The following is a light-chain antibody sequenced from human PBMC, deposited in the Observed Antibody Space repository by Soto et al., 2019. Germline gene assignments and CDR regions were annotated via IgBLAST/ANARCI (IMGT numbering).Light chain of an antibody. CDR3: MQALQTPLT. J-gene: IGKJ4*01. CDR2: LGS. CDR1: QSLLHSNGYNY. V-gene: IGKV2-28*01. Sequence: DIVMTQSPLSLPVTPGEPASISCRSSQSLLHSNGYNYLDWYLQKPGQSPQLLIYLGSNRASGVPDRFSGSASGTDFTLKISREEAEDVGVYYCMQALQTPLTFGGGTKVEIK.